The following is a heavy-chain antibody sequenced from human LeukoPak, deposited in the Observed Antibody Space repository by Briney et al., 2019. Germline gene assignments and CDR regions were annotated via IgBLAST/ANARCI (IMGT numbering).Heavy chain of an antibody. CDR3: ARGVSYQN. Sequence: SETLSLTCAVYGGSFSGYYWSWIRQSPGKGLEWIGEISHSGSTYYNPSLKSRVTISLDTSKNQFSLKLTSVTAADTAVYYCARGVSYQNWGQGTLVTVSS. D-gene: IGHD2-2*01. J-gene: IGHJ4*02. V-gene: IGHV4-34*01. CDR2: ISHSGST. CDR1: GGSFSGYY.